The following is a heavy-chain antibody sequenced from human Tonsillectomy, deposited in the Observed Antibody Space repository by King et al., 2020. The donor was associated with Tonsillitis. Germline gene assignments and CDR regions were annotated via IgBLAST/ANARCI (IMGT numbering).Heavy chain of an antibody. CDR3: ARDLIYCSSTSCYVGAFDI. J-gene: IGHJ3*02. CDR2: IYYSGST. V-gene: IGHV4-59*01. D-gene: IGHD2-2*01. CDR1: GGSISSYY. Sequence: VQLQESGPGLVKPSETLSLTCTVSGGSISSYYWSWIRQPPGKGLEWIGYIYYSGSTNYNPSLKSRVTISVDTSKNQFSLKLSSVTAADTAVYYCARDLIYCSSTSCYVGAFDIWGQGTMVTVSS.